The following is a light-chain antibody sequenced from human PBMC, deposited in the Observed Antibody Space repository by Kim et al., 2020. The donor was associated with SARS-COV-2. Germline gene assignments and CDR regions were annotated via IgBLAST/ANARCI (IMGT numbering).Light chain of an antibody. V-gene: IGLV3-19*01. CDR1: SLRSYY. J-gene: IGLJ2*01. Sequence: AVGQPVRITCQGDSLRSYYASWYQQKPGQAPVVVIYGKNNRPSGIPDRFSGSSSGNTASLTITGAQAEDEADYYCNSRDSSGNHVVFGGGTQLTVL. CDR2: GKN. CDR3: NSRDSSGNHVV.